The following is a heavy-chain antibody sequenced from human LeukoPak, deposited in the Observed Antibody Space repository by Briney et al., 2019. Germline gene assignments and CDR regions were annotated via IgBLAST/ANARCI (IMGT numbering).Heavy chain of an antibody. J-gene: IGHJ4*02. Sequence: GGSLRLSCAASGFTFSSCSMHWVRQATGKGLVWVSRINSDGSSISYADSVKGRFTISRDNSKNTLYLQMNSLRAEDTAVYYCARRSGIAVAGAFDYWGQGTLVTVSS. CDR3: ARRSGIAVAGAFDY. CDR2: INSDGSSI. V-gene: IGHV3-74*01. D-gene: IGHD6-19*01. CDR1: GFTFSSCS.